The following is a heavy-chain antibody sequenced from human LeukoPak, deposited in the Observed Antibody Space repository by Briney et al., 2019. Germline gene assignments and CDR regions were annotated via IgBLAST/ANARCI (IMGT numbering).Heavy chain of an antibody. CDR3: ARGGTVWNFDY. J-gene: IGHJ4*02. D-gene: IGHD1-1*01. V-gene: IGHV4-39*07. Sequence: SETLSLTCTVSGDSISSTSYYWGWIRQPPGKGLEWIGSIYYSGSTYYNPSLKSRVTISLDTSKNQFSLKLNSVTAADTAVYYCARGGTVWNFDYWGQGTQVTVSS. CDR2: IYYSGST. CDR1: GDSISSTSYY.